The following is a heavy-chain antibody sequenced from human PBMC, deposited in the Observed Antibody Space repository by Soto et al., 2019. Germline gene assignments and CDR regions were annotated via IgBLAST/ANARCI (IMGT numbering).Heavy chain of an antibody. V-gene: IGHV3-7*05. CDR3: ATETSTWGC. J-gene: IGHJ4*02. D-gene: IGHD7-27*01. CDR2: IKQDGSEK. CDR1: GFALSNYW. Sequence: EVQLVESGGDLAQPGGSLRLSCAASGFALSNYWMNWVRQAPGKGLEWVANIKQDGSEKNYVDSVKGRFTISRDNAKNSLYLQMNSLRAEDTAVYYCATETSTWGCWGQGTLVTVSP.